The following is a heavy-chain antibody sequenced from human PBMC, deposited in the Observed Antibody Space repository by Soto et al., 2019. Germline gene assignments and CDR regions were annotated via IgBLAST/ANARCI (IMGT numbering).Heavy chain of an antibody. CDR2: ISSSCSPI. D-gene: IGHD2-2*01. J-gene: IGHJ6*03. Sequence: QVQLVESGGGLVKPGGSLRLSCAASGFTFSDFYMTWIRHAPGKGPEWVSYISSSCSPIHYADSVKGRFTISSDNAKNSMEMQMNSLRADDTAVYYGASAPRLHCSKIRCYYCYTEVWGLGTSVTVCS. CDR3: ASAPRLHCSKIRCYYCYTEV. V-gene: IGHV3-11*01. CDR1: GFTFSDFY.